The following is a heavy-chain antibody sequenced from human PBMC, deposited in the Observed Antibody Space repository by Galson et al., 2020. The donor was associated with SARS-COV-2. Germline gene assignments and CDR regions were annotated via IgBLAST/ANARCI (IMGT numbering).Heavy chain of an antibody. J-gene: IGHJ4*02. CDR3: ARSPYVWGRLYYFDY. Sequence: SGPTLVKPTQTLTLTCTFSGFSLSTSGMCVSWIRQPPGKALEWLARIDWDDDKYYSTSLKTRLTISKDTSKNQVVLTMTNMDPVDTATYYCARSPYVWGRLYYFDYWGQGTLVTVSS. CDR1: GFSLSTSGMC. CDR2: IDWDDDK. D-gene: IGHD3-16*01. V-gene: IGHV2-70*11.